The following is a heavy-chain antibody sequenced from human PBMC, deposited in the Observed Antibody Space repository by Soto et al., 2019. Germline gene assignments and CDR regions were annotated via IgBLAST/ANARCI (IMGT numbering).Heavy chain of an antibody. CDR2: IYWDDDK. J-gene: IGHJ4*02. Sequence: QITLKESGPTLVKPTQTLTLTCTFSGFSLSTSGVGVGWIRQPPGKALEWLALIYWDDDKRYSPSLNSRLTITQHTPKNPVVLTLTNMDPVDTATYYCAHSRPPRLLDYWGQGTLVTVSS. CDR3: AHSRPPRLLDY. CDR1: GFSLSTSGVG. V-gene: IGHV2-5*02.